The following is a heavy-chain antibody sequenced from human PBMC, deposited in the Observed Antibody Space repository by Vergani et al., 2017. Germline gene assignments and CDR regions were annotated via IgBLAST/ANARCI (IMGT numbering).Heavy chain of an antibody. Sequence: QVQLQESGPGLVKPSQTLSLTCTVSGGSISSGSYYWSWIRQPAGKGLEWIGYIYYSGSTNYNPSLKSRVTISVDTSKNQFSLKLSSVTAADTAVYYCARVSVIVAAFDIWGQGTMVTVSS. V-gene: IGHV4-61*02. D-gene: IGHD4-11*01. CDR3: ARVSVIVAAFDI. CDR1: GGSISSGSYY. J-gene: IGHJ3*02. CDR2: IYYSGST.